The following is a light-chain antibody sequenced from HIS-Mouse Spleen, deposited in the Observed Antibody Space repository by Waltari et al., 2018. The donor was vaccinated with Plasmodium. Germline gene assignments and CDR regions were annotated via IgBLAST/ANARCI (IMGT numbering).Light chain of an antibody. CDR3: QQHNNWPLT. CDR1: QSVSSN. J-gene: IGKJ4*01. Sequence: EIVMTQSPATLSLSPGERATLSCRASQSVSSNLAWYQQKPGQAPRLLIYDASNRATGIPARFSGSGSGTDFTLTISSLQPEDFAVYYCQQHNNWPLTFGGGTKVEIK. CDR2: DAS. V-gene: IGKV3-11*01.